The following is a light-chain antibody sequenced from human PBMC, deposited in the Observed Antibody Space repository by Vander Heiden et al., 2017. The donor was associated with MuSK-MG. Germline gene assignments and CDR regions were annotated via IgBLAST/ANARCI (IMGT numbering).Light chain of an antibody. J-gene: IGKJ2*01. CDR2: DAS. CDR1: QDISNY. Sequence: DIQMTQSPSSLSASVGDRVTITCQASQDISNYLNWYQQKPGKAPKLLIYDASNLETGVPSRFSGSGSGTVFTFTISSLQPEDFATYYCQQDDNLPYTFGQGTKLEIK. CDR3: QQDDNLPYT. V-gene: IGKV1-33*01.